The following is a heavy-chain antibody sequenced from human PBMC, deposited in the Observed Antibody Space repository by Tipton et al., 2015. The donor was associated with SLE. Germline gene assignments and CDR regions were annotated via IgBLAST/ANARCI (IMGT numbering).Heavy chain of an antibody. V-gene: IGHV3-74*01. CDR1: GFTFDYW. CDR2: MNSDGSNI. Sequence: SLRLSCVASGFTFDYWMHWVRQAPGKGLVWVSRMNSDGSNIGYADSVKGRFTISRDKSTSTLYLQMNSLRGEDTAVYYCARDFFDYWGQGILVTVSS. CDR3: ARDFFDY. J-gene: IGHJ4*02.